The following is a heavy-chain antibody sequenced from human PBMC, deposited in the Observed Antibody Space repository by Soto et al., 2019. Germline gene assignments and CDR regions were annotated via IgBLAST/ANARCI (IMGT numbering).Heavy chain of an antibody. CDR2: IYYSGST. Sequence: SETLSLTCTVSGGSISSSSYYWGWIRQPPGKGLEWIGSIYYSGSTYYNPSLKSRVTISVDTSKNQFSLKLSSVTAADTAVYYCARRVGIAARAYYYFGMDVWGQGTTVTVSS. CDR1: GGSISSSSYY. CDR3: ARRVGIAARAYYYFGMDV. D-gene: IGHD6-6*01. J-gene: IGHJ6*02. V-gene: IGHV4-39*01.